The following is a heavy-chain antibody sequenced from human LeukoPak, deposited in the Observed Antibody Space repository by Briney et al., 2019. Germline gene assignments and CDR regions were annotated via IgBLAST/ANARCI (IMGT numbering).Heavy chain of an antibody. Sequence: SETLSLTCTVSGVSISSSNSYWGWIRQPPGKGLEWIGSIYYSGSTYYNPSLKSRVTISVDTSKNQFSLKLSSVTAADTAVYYCARDGRLMITFGGVIPDAFDIWGQGTMVTVSS. D-gene: IGHD3-16*02. J-gene: IGHJ3*02. CDR2: IYYSGST. CDR3: ARDGRLMITFGGVIPDAFDI. V-gene: IGHV4-39*07. CDR1: GVSISSSNSY.